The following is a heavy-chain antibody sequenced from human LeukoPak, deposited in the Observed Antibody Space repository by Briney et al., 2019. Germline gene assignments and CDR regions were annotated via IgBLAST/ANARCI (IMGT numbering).Heavy chain of an antibody. Sequence: SETLSLTCTVSGGSISSYYWSWIRQPPGKGLEWIGYIYYSGSTNYNPSLKSRVTISVDTSKNQFSLKLSSVTAADTAVYYCASLSGGWYGGVDWGQGTLVTVSS. D-gene: IGHD6-19*01. CDR2: IYYSGST. V-gene: IGHV4-59*01. CDR1: GGSISSYY. J-gene: IGHJ4*02. CDR3: ASLSGGWYGGVD.